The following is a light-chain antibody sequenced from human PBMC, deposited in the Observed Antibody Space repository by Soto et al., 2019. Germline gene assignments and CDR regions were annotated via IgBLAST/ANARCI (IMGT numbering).Light chain of an antibody. V-gene: IGLV1-51*01. CDR3: GTWDSSLSAVV. CDR1: SSNIGYNF. CDR2: DNS. Sequence: QSVLTQPPSVSAAPGQKVTISCSGSSSNIGYNFVSWYQLLPGTAPKLLIYDNSKRPSGIPDRFSGSKSGTSATLGITGLQTGDEADYYCGTWDSSLSAVVFGGGTKLTVL. J-gene: IGLJ3*02.